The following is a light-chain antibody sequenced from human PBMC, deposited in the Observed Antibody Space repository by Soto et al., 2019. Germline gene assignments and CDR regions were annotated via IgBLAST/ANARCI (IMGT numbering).Light chain of an antibody. CDR2: RSN. J-gene: IGLJ3*02. V-gene: IGLV1-47*01. Sequence: QPVLTQPPSASGTPGQRVTISCSGSSSNIGSNYVYWYQHLPGTAPKLLIYRSNQRPSGVPDRFSGSRSGTSASLAISGLRSEDEADYYCSAWDDSLSGWVFGGGTKLTVL. CDR1: SSNIGSNY. CDR3: SAWDDSLSGWV.